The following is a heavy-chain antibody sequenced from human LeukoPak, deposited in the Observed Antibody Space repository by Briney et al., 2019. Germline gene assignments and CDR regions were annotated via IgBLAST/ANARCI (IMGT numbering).Heavy chain of an antibody. D-gene: IGHD6-6*01. CDR2: ISGAGGST. CDR1: GFTFSSYG. J-gene: IGHJ4*02. Sequence: HTGASVRLSCAASGFTFSSYGMSWVRQAPGKGLEWVSVISGAGGSTYYADSVKGRFTISRDNSENTLYLQMNNLRADDTAVYYCAKYSSSQYSNSHFDYWGQGTPVTVSS. V-gene: IGHV3-23*01. CDR3: AKYSSSQYSNSHFDY.